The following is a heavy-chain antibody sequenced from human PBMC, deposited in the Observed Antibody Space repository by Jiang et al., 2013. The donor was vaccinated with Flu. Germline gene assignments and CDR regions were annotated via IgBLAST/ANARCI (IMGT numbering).Heavy chain of an antibody. Sequence: PGLVKPSETLSLTCTVSGGSISSYYWSWIRQPPGKGLEWIGYIYYSGSTNYNPSLKSRVTISVDTSKNQFSLKLSSVTAADTAVYFCARLTEDQAYYYGMDLWGKGTTVTVSS. J-gene: IGHJ6*04. CDR1: GGSISSYY. D-gene: IGHD3-9*01. CDR3: ARLTEDQAYYYGMDL. V-gene: IGHV4-59*01. CDR2: IYYSGST.